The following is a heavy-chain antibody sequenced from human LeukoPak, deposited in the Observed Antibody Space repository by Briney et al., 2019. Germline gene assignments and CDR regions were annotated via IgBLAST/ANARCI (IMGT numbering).Heavy chain of an antibody. CDR3: ASTRPDSRLTPFFDY. CDR1: GFTFSNYA. V-gene: IGHV3-30*04. Sequence: PGGSLRLSCAASGFTFSNYAMHWVRQAPGKGLEWMSVISYDGRNKYFADSAKGRFTLSRDNSKNMLYLQMNNLRAEDTAVYYCASTRPDSRLTPFFDYWGQGTLVTVSS. D-gene: IGHD2-21*01. CDR2: ISYDGRNK. J-gene: IGHJ4*02.